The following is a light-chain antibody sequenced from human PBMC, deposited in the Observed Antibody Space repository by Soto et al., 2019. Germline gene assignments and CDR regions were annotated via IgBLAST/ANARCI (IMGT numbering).Light chain of an antibody. CDR3: QQYGSLIT. CDR1: QSVSSSY. V-gene: IGKV3-20*01. Sequence: IVLTQSPGTLSLSPGERATLSCRASQSVSSSYLAWYQRKPGQAPRLLIHGASTRAAGISDRFSGSGSGTGFTLTISRLEPEDFAVYYCQQYGSLITFGGGTKVDIK. J-gene: IGKJ4*01. CDR2: GAS.